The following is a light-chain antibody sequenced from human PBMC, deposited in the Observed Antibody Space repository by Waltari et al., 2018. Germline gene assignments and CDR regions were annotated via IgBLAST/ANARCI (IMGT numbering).Light chain of an antibody. CDR1: TLVDKY. J-gene: IGLJ2*01. CDR3: QAWDSDTVI. CDR2: QVS. Sequence: SYELIQPPSVSVSPGQTASLTCSGVTLVDKYASWYQQKPGQSPVLVIYQVSKRPSGIPDRISGSNSENTATLTISGTQAVDEADYYCQAWDSDTVIFGGGTKLTVL. V-gene: IGLV3-1*01.